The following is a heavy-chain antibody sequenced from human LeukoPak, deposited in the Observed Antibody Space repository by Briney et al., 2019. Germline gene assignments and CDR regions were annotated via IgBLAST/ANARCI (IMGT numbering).Heavy chain of an antibody. D-gene: IGHD3-10*01. V-gene: IGHV5-51*01. CDR2: IYPGDSDT. CDR1: GYSFTSYW. Sequence: RGESLKISCKGSGYSFTSYWIGWVRQMPGKGLEWMGIIYPGDSDTRYSPSFRGQVTISADKSISTAYLQWSSLKASDTAMYYCATSSGRGSGSTYNYYYYMDVWGKGTTVTVSS. CDR3: ATSSGRGSGSTYNYYYYMDV. J-gene: IGHJ6*03.